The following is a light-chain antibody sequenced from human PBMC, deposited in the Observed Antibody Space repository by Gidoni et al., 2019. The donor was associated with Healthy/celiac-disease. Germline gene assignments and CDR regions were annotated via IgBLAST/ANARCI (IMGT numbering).Light chain of an antibody. Sequence: DIQFTQSPSFLSASVGDRVTITGRASQGISSYLAWYQQKPGKAPKLLIYAASILQRGVPSRFSGSGSGTEFTLTISSLQPEDFATYYCQQLNSYPRTFGGGTKVEIK. V-gene: IGKV1-9*01. CDR2: AAS. J-gene: IGKJ4*01. CDR1: QGISSY. CDR3: QQLNSYPRT.